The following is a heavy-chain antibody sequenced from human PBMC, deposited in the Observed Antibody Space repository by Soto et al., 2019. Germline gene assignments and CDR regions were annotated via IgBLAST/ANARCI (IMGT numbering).Heavy chain of an antibody. CDR1: GGTFNTDA. CDR2: ISPMFGAA. Sequence: QVQLVQSGAEMKKPGSSVKVSCQSSGGTFNTDAMNWVRQAPGQGPEWMGDISPMFGAANYAPKFQGRVTIPADESTGTSYMQLSSLTSEDTALYFCAREVQVHTPAFVYWGQGTLVTVSS. V-gene: IGHV1-69*19. CDR3: AREVQVHTPAFVY. D-gene: IGHD3-10*01. J-gene: IGHJ4*02.